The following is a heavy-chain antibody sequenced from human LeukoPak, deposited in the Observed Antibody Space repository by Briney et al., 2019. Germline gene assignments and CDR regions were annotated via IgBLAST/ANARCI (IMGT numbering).Heavy chain of an antibody. CDR1: GGSISSGDYY. CDR3: ARGEYCSGGSCYAPPGILY. D-gene: IGHD2-15*01. V-gene: IGHV4-30-4*08. Sequence: SQTLSLTCTVSGGSISSGDYYWSWIRQPPGRGLELIGYMYYSGSTYYNPSLKSRVTISVDTSKNQFSLKLSSVTAADTAVYYCARGEYCSGGSCYAPPGILYWGQGTLVTVSS. CDR2: MYYSGST. J-gene: IGHJ4*02.